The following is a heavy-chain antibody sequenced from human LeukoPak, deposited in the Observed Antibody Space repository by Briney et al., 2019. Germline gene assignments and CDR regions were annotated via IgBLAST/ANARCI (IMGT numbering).Heavy chain of an antibody. CDR3: LRDPYEAY. CDR1: GFTFSDYY. V-gene: IGHV3-33*08. J-gene: IGHJ4*02. Sequence: GGSLRPSCAASGFTFSDYYMSWIRQAPGKGLEWVAVIWYDGNNIYYADSVKGRFTISRDNSKNTLYLQMNSLRAEDTAVYYCLRDPYEAYWGQGTLVTVSS. CDR2: IWYDGNNI. D-gene: IGHD5-12*01.